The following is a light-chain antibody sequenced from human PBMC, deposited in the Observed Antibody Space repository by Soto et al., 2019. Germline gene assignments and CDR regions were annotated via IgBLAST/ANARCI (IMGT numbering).Light chain of an antibody. CDR1: QSISSY. J-gene: IGKJ2*01. Sequence: DIQMTQSPSSLSASVGDRVTITCRASQSISSYLNWYQQKPGKAPKLLIYAASSLQSGVASRFSGSGSGTDFTLTISSLQPEDFATYYCQQSYSNPLTFGQGTKLEI. CDR3: QQSYSNPLT. V-gene: IGKV1-39*01. CDR2: AAS.